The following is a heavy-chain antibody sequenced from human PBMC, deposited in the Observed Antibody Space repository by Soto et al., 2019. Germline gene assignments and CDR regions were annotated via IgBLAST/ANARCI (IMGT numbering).Heavy chain of an antibody. D-gene: IGHD3-3*01. CDR2: IIPIFGTA. J-gene: IGHJ4*02. V-gene: IGHV1-69*13. CDR3: ARDLRSPSQDDFWSGYYHFDY. CDR1: GGTFSSYA. Sequence: SVRVSCKASGGTFSSYAISWVRQAPGQGLGWMGGIIPIFGTANYAQKFQGRVTITADESTSTAYMELSSLRSEDTAVYYCARDLRSPSQDDFWSGYYHFDYWGQGTLVTVSS.